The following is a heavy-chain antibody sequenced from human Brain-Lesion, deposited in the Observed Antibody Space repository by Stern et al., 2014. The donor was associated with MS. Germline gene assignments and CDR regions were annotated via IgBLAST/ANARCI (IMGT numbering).Heavy chain of an antibody. Sequence: QVQLVESGGGVVQPGRSLRLSCAASGFTFSDYGMHWVRQAPGKGLEWVAVVSSDGTNKYDEDSVKGLFTISRDNSYNTLFLHMISLRAEDAAVYYCARAVAVGRDAFDFWGQGTRVIVSS. D-gene: IGHD6-19*01. J-gene: IGHJ3*01. V-gene: IGHV3-30*03. CDR1: GFTFSDYG. CDR2: VSSDGTNK. CDR3: ARAVAVGRDAFDF.